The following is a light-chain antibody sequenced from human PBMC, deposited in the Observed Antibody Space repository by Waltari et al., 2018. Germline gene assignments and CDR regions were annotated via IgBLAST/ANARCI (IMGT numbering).Light chain of an antibody. CDR1: SSDVGGYNY. CDR2: EVT. J-gene: IGLJ2*01. Sequence: QSALTQPASVSGSPGQSITISCSGTSSDVGGYNYVSWYQHHPGKAPKLMVYEVTYRPSGVSGRFSGPKSGNTASLTISGLQAEDEADYYCSSYTSSSTRVFGGGTKVTVL. CDR3: SSYTSSSTRV. V-gene: IGLV2-14*01.